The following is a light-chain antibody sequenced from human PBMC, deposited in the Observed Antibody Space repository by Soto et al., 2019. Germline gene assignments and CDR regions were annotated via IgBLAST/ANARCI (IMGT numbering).Light chain of an antibody. V-gene: IGKV2-28*01. CDR1: QSLLYNNTYNY. CDR3: MQGTHRPIT. CDR2: LGS. J-gene: IGKJ5*01. Sequence: EIVMTQSPLTLPVTPGEPASISCRSSQSLLYNNTYNYLDWYVQKPGQSPQLLIYLGSNRASGVPDRFSGSGSGTDFTLKISRVEAEDVGVYYCMQGTHRPITFGQGTRLEIK.